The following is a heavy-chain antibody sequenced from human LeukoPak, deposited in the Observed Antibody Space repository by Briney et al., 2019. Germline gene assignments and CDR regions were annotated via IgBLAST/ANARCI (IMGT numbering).Heavy chain of an antibody. CDR3: ARTNGAHTRMYSSSWSKNLYFDY. Sequence: SETLSLTCAVYGGSFSGYYWSWIRQPPGKGLEWIGEINHSGSTNYNPSLKSRVTISVDTSKNQFSLKLSSVTAADTAVYYCARTNGAHTRMYSSSWSKNLYFDYWGQGTLVTVSS. J-gene: IGHJ4*02. CDR2: INHSGST. D-gene: IGHD6-13*01. CDR1: GGSFSGYY. V-gene: IGHV4-34*01.